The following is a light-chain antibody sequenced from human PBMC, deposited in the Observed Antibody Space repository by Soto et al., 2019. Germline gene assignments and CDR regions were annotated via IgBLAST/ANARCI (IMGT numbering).Light chain of an antibody. CDR3: QNYNRAPWT. J-gene: IGKJ1*01. V-gene: IGKV1-27*01. CDR1: QDISNY. Sequence: DIQMTQSPSSLSASVGDRVTITCRASQDISNYLAWYQQKPGKVPKLLIYGASTLQSGVPSRFSGSGSGTDFTLTISSLQTKDVATYYCQNYNRAPWTFCQGTKVESK. CDR2: GAS.